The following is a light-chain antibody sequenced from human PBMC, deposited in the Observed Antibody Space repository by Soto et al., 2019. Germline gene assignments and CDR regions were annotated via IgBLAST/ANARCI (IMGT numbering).Light chain of an antibody. CDR2: SAS. V-gene: IGKV1-39*01. Sequence: DIQMTQSASSLSASLGDRVSIPCRASQNIRDFLNWYQQKPGKAPELLIFSASSLQSVVPSRFSGSGSWTDFTLTIGSLQREDFATDFCQQTYSTPPTFGQGTRVEI. CDR3: QQTYSTPPT. CDR1: QNIRDF. J-gene: IGKJ1*01.